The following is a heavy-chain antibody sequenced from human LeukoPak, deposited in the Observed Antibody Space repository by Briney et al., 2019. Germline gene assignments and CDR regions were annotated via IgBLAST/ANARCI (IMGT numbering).Heavy chain of an antibody. V-gene: IGHV3-30-3*01. J-gene: IGHJ6*03. CDR1: GFTFSSYA. CDR3: AKDFKSLRDYYYYMDV. CDR2: ISYDGSNK. Sequence: GRSLRLSCAASGFTFSSYAMHWVRQAPGKGLEWVAVISYDGSNKYYADSVKGRFTISRDNSKNTLYLQMNSLRAEDTAVYYCAKDFKSLRDYYYYMDVWGKGTTVTVSS.